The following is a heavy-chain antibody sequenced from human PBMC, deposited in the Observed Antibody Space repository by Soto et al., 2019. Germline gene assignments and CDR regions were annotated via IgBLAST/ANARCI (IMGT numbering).Heavy chain of an antibody. J-gene: IGHJ6*02. CDR1: GDSISSGGYY. Sequence: PSETLSLTCAVSGDSISSGGYYWGWIRQPPGKGLEWIGSIDYSGSTYYNPSLKSRVTISVDTSKNQFSLKLSSVTAADTAVYYCAGLNIAVAGIYYYYYGMDVWGQGTTVTVSS. CDR2: IDYSGST. V-gene: IGHV4-39*01. D-gene: IGHD6-19*01. CDR3: AGLNIAVAGIYYYYYGMDV.